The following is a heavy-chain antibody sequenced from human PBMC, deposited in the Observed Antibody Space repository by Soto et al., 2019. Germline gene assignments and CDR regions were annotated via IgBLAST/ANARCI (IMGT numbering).Heavy chain of an antibody. CDR2: IWYDGSNK. D-gene: IGHD2-2*01. Sequence: QVQLVESGGGVVQPGRSLRLSCAASGFTFSSYGMHWVRQAPGKGLEWVAVIWYDGSNKYYADSVKGRFTISRDNSKNTLYLQMNSLRAEDKAVYYCARSCSSTSCHPFYYYDGMDVWGQGTTVTVSS. CDR3: ARSCSSTSCHPFYYYDGMDV. J-gene: IGHJ6*02. CDR1: GFTFSSYG. V-gene: IGHV3-33*01.